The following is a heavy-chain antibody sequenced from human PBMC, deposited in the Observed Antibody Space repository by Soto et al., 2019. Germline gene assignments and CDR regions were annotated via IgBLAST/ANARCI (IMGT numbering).Heavy chain of an antibody. CDR3: AKDRRDYYDSSGYYPDV. D-gene: IGHD3-22*01. J-gene: IGHJ6*02. V-gene: IGHV3-30*18. Sequence: QVQLVESGGGVVQPGRSLRLSCAASGFTFSSYCMHWVRQAPGKGLERVAVISYDGSNKYYADSVKGRFTISRDNSKNTLNLHMNSLRAADTAVYYCAKDRRDYYDSSGYYPDVWGQGTTVTVSS. CDR2: ISYDGSNK. CDR1: GFTFSSYC.